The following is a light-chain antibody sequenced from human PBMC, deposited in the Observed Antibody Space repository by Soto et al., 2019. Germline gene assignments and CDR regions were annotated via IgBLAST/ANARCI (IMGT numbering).Light chain of an antibody. V-gene: IGKV3-11*01. CDR1: QSVSSY. J-gene: IGKJ4*01. Sequence: EIVLTQSPATLSLSPGERATLSCRASQSVSSYLAWYQQKPGQAPRLLIYDASNRATGIPARFSGSGSGTDFTRTIRSLEPEDFAGYYCQQRSNWPPAFGGGTKVEIK. CDR2: DAS. CDR3: QQRSNWPPA.